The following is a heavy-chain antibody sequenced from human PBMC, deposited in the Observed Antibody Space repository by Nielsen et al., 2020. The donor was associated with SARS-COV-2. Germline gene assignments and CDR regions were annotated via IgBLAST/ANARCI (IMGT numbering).Heavy chain of an antibody. Sequence: GGSLRLSCAASGFTFSSYSMNWVRQAPGKGLEWVSSISSSSSYIYYADSVKGRFTISRDNAKNSLYLQMNSLRAEDTAVYYCAPYCSGGSCYGDPIDYWGQGTLVTASS. CDR3: APYCSGGSCYGDPIDY. CDR2: ISSSSSYI. D-gene: IGHD2-15*01. V-gene: IGHV3-21*01. J-gene: IGHJ4*02. CDR1: GFTFSSYS.